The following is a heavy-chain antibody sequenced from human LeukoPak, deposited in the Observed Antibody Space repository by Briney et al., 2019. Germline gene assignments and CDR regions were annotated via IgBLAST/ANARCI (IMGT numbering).Heavy chain of an antibody. J-gene: IGHJ4*02. Sequence: SETLSLTCTVSGGSISSGGYYWSWIRQPPGKGLEWIGYIYHSGSTYYNPSLKSRVTISVDRSKNQFSLKLSSVTAADTAVYYCARDRVVPAAMFDYWGQGTLVTVSS. CDR1: GGSISSGGYY. CDR3: ARDRVVPAAMFDY. CDR2: IYHSGST. D-gene: IGHD2-2*01. V-gene: IGHV4-30-2*01.